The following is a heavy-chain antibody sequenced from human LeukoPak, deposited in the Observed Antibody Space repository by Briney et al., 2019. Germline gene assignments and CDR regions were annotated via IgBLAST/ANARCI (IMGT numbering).Heavy chain of an antibody. CDR2: IYYSGST. J-gene: IGHJ4*02. Sequence: SQTLSLTCAVSGGSISSGGYSWSWIRQPPGKGLEWIGYIYYSGSTYCNPSLKSRVTISVDTSKNQFSLKLSSVTAADTAVYYCARGDGQWLARTFFDYWGQGTLVTVSS. D-gene: IGHD6-19*01. CDR3: ARGDGQWLARTFFDY. CDR1: GGSISSGGYS. V-gene: IGHV4-30-2*03.